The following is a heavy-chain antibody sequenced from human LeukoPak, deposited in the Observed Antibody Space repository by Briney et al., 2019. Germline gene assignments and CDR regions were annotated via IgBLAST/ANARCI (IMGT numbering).Heavy chain of an antibody. V-gene: IGHV4-4*07. D-gene: IGHD2-15*01. CDR1: GGSISSYY. Sequence: KSSETLSLTCAVSGGSISSYYWSWIRQPAGKGLEWIGRIYTSGSTNYNPSLKSRVTMSVDTSKNQFSLKLSSVTAADTAVYYCARVKVAATHYYYYYYMDVWGKGTTVTVSS. CDR3: ARVKVAATHYYYYYYMDV. J-gene: IGHJ6*03. CDR2: IYTSGST.